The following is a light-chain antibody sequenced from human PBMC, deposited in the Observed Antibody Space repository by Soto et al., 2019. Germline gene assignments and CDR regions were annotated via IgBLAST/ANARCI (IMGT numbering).Light chain of an antibody. CDR1: SSNIGSNY. J-gene: IGLJ3*02. CDR2: RNN. V-gene: IGLV1-47*01. Sequence: QSVLTQPPSASGTPGQRVTLSCSGSSSNIGSNYVYWYRQLPGTAPKLLIYRNNQRPSGVPDRFSGSKSGTSASLAISGLRSEYEADYYCAAWDDSLSGVVFGGGTKLTVL. CDR3: AAWDDSLSGVV.